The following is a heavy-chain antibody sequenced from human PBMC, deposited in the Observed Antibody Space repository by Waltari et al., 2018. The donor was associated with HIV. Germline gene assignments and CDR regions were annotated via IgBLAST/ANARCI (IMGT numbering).Heavy chain of an antibody. V-gene: IGHV1-2*02. Sequence: QVQLVQSGAEVKKPGASVKVSCKDSGYTFTGYYMPWVRQAPGQGLAWMGWINPNSGGTNYAQKFQGRVTMTRDTSISTAFMELSRLRSDDTAVYYCATSYCSSTSREMDYWGQGTLVTVSS. J-gene: IGHJ4*02. CDR3: ATSYCSSTSREMDY. CDR2: INPNSGGT. CDR1: GYTFTGYY. D-gene: IGHD2-2*01.